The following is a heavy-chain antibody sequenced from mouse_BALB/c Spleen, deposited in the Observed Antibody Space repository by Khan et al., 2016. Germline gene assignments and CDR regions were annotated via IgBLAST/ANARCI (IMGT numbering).Heavy chain of an antibody. J-gene: IGHJ3*01. V-gene: IGHV5-4*02. CDR1: GFPFSDYY. Sequence: EVELVESGGGLVKPGGSLKLSCAASGFPFSDYYMYWVRQTPAKRLEWVATISDGGSYTYYLVRLKGRFTISRDNAMNNLYLQMSSLKSEDTAMYYCARDDRWVADRGAGTLVTVSA. CDR2: ISDGGSYT. CDR3: ARDDRWVAD. D-gene: IGHD2-14*01.